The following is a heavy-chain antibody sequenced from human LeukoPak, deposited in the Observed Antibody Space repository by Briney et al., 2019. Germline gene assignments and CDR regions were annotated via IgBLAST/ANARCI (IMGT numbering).Heavy chain of an antibody. CDR2: INPSGGST. D-gene: IGHD5-18*01. CDR3: ARDRDTAMVL. V-gene: IGHV1-46*01. Sequence: ASVKVSCKASGYTFTGCYMHWVRQAPGQGLEWMGIINPSGGSTSYAQKFQGRVTMTRDTSTSTDYMELSSLRSEDTAVYYCARDRDTAMVLWGQGTLVTVSS. CDR1: GYTFTGCY. J-gene: IGHJ4*02.